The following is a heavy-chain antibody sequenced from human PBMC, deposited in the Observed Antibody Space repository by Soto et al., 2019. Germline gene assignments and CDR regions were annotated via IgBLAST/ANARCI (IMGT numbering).Heavy chain of an antibody. V-gene: IGHV4-34*01. CDR3: ARRFSWGLTTFTVYYFDY. CDR1: GESFSGYY. J-gene: IGHJ4*02. Sequence: QVQLQQWGAGLLKPSETLSLTCAVYGESFSGYYWSWIRQPPGKGLEWIGEINHSGSTNYNPSLKSQVTISLDTSKDQFSLKLSSVTSADTAVYYCARRFSWGLTTFTVYYFDYWGQGTLVTVAS. D-gene: IGHD7-27*01. CDR2: INHSGST.